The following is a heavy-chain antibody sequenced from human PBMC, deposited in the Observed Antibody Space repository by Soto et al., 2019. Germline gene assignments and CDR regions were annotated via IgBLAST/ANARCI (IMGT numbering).Heavy chain of an antibody. CDR3: ARRGYSGSLGPRRWFDP. CDR1: GGSFSGYY. J-gene: IGHJ5*02. V-gene: IGHV4-34*01. D-gene: IGHD1-26*01. CDR2: INHSGST. Sequence: PSETLSLTCAVYGGSFSGYYLSGIRQPPGKGLEWIGEINHSGSTNYNPSIKSRVTISVDTSKNQFSLKLSSLTAADTAVYYCARRGYSGSLGPRRWFDPWGQG.